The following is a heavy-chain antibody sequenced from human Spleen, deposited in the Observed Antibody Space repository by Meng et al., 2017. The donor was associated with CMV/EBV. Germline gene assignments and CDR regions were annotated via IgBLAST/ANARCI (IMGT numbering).Heavy chain of an antibody. CDR2: INWNGGST. Sequence: GGSLRLSCAASGFTFDDYGMSWVRQAPGKGLEWVSGINWNGGSTGYADSVKGRFTISRDNAKNSLYLQMNSLRAEDTALYYCAKGAARFSAHYNWFDPWGQGTLVTVSS. J-gene: IGHJ5*02. D-gene: IGHD6-6*01. CDR1: GFTFDDYG. CDR3: AKGAARFSAHYNWFDP. V-gene: IGHV3-20*04.